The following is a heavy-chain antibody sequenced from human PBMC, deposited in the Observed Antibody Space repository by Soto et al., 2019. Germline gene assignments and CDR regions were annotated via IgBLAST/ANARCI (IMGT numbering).Heavy chain of an antibody. V-gene: IGHV3-48*01. J-gene: IGHJ4*02. CDR1: GLTFSSYS. CDR3: VMGYYFDY. CDR2: ISTSSTTI. D-gene: IGHD2-8*01. Sequence: EVQLVESGGGLVQPGGSLRLSCAASGLTFSSYSMNWVRQAPGKGLEWVSDISTSSTTIHYADSVKGRFTISRDNGNKSLYLQMNSLRAEDTAVCYCVMGYYFDYWGQGTLVIFSS.